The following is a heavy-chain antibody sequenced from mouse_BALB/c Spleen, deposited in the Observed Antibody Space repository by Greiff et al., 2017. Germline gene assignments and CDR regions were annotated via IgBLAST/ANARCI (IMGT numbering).Heavy chain of an antibody. J-gene: IGHJ4*01. CDR1: GYTFSSYW. CDR2: ILPGSGST. V-gene: IGHV1-9*01. CDR3: ARREDPYAMDY. Sequence: VQLKESGAELMKPGASVKISCKATGYTFSSYWIEWVKQRPGHGLEWIGEILPGSGSTNYNEKFKGKATFTADTSSNTAYMQLSSLTSEDSAVYYCARREDPYAMDYWGQGTSVTVSS.